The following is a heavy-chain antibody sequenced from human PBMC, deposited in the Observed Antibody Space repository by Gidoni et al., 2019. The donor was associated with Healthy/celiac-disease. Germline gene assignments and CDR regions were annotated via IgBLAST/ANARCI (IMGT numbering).Heavy chain of an antibody. CDR3: ARLGYYYGSGGRVFDY. D-gene: IGHD3-10*01. CDR1: GGSISSSSYY. J-gene: IGHJ4*02. CDR2: IYYSGST. Sequence: GGSISSSSYYWGWIRQPPGKGLEWIGSIYYSGSTYYNPSLKSRVTISVDTSKNQFSLKLSSVTAADTAVYYCARLGYYYGSGGRVFDYWGQGTLVTVSS. V-gene: IGHV4-39*01.